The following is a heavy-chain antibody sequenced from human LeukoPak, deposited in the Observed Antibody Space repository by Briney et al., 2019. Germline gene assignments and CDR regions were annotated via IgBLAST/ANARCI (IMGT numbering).Heavy chain of an antibody. Sequence: PSGTLSLTCAASGGSISSNTWRCWVRQPPGKGLEWIGEIYHSGSTNYNPSLKSRVTISVDKSKNQFSLNLSTVTAADTAIYYCERKEYKAGFFDYWGEGTVDCLSS. CDR3: ERKEYKAGFFDY. D-gene: IGHD6-19*01. CDR2: IYHSGST. V-gene: IGHV4-4*02. J-gene: IGHJ4*02. CDR1: GGSISSNTW.